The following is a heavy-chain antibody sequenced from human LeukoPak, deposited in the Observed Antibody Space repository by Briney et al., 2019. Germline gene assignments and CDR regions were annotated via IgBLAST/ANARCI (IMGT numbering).Heavy chain of an antibody. CDR2: IKQDGSEK. CDR3: ARDLYYDSSGPYRY. D-gene: IGHD3-22*01. V-gene: IGHV3-7*01. J-gene: IGHJ4*02. Sequence: GGSLRLSCAASGFTFSSYWMSWVRQAPGKGREWVANIKQDGSEKYYVDSVKGRFTISRDNAKNSLYLQMNSLRAEDTAVYYCARDLYYDSSGPYRYWGQGTLVTVSS. CDR1: GFTFSSYW.